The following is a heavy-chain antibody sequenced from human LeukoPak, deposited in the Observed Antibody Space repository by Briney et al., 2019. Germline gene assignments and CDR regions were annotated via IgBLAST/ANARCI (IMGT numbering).Heavy chain of an antibody. CDR1: GFTFSNYA. CDR2: ISYDGSNK. D-gene: IGHD3-10*01. Sequence: GGSLRLSCAASGFTFSNYAMHWVRQAPGKGLEWVAIISYDGSNKYYADSVKGRFTISRDNSKYTLYLQMNSLRADDTAVYYCARGRSGSHHFDSWGQGTLVTVPS. CDR3: ARGRSGSHHFDS. J-gene: IGHJ4*02. V-gene: IGHV3-30*04.